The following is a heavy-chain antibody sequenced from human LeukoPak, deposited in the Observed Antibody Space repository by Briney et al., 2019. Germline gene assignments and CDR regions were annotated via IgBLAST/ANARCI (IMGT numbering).Heavy chain of an antibody. CDR1: GYTFTSYY. CDR2: INPSGGST. CDR3: ARDGLGYCSSTSCPNVFDP. Sequence: ASVKVSCKASGYTFTSYYMHWVRQAPGQGLEWMGIINPSGGSTSYAQKFTGRVTMTRATSTSTVYMELSRLRSEDTAVYYCARDGLGYCSSTSCPNVFDPWGQGTLVTVSS. D-gene: IGHD2-2*01. J-gene: IGHJ5*02. V-gene: IGHV1-46*03.